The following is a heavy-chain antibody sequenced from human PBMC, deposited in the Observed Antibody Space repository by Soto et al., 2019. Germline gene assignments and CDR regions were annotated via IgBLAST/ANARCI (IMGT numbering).Heavy chain of an antibody. CDR2: IKQDGSEK. J-gene: IGHJ4*02. CDR3: ARHGRSRSSSWFDY. Sequence: EVQLVESGGGLVQPGGSLRLSCAASGFTFSSYWMSWVRQAPGKGLEWVANIKQDGSEKYYVDSVKGRFTISRDNAKNSLYLQMNSLIAEDTAVYYCARHGRSRSSSWFDYWGQGTLVTVSS. CDR1: GFTFSSYW. D-gene: IGHD6-13*01. V-gene: IGHV3-7*01.